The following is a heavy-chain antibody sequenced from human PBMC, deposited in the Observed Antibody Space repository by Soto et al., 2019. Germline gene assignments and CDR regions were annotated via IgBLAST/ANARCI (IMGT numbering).Heavy chain of an antibody. CDR3: ARDVGRIAAAGQPPGDY. D-gene: IGHD6-13*01. V-gene: IGHV3-30-3*01. CDR2: ISYDGSNK. Sequence: GGSLRLSCAASGFTFSSYAMHWVRQAPGKGLEWVAVISYDGSNKYYADSVKGRFTTSRDNSKNTLYLQMNSLRAEDTAVYYCARDVGRIAAAGQPPGDYWGQGTLVTVSS. J-gene: IGHJ4*02. CDR1: GFTFSSYA.